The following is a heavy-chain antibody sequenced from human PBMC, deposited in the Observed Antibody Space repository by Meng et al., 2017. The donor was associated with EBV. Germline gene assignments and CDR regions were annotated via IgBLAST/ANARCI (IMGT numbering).Heavy chain of an antibody. CDR1: GGPFRYYA. CDR2: FLPRLGAP. CDR3: ASESGRGYTPDY. V-gene: IGHV1-69*01. J-gene: IGHJ4*02. D-gene: IGHD3-10*01. Sequence: QVHVVQPAAEVKKPGASVKVSCKTSGGPFRYYAISWVRQAPGQGLEWLGGFLPRLGAPNYAQKFHGRVKITADESTSTHYMDLSSLRSEDTAIYYCASESGRGYTPDYWGQGTLVTVSS.